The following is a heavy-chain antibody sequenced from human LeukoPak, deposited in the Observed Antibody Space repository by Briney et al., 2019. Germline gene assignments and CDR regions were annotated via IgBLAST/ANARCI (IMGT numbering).Heavy chain of an antibody. Sequence: SGGSLRLSCAASGFTFGSYSMNWVRQAPGKGLEWVSSISSSSSYIYYADSVKGRFTISRDNAKNSLYLQMNSLRAEDTAVYYCARAILRLSDYWGQGTLVTVSS. CDR3: ARAILRLSDY. J-gene: IGHJ4*02. V-gene: IGHV3-21*01. D-gene: IGHD2-8*02. CDR1: GFTFGSYS. CDR2: ISSSSSYI.